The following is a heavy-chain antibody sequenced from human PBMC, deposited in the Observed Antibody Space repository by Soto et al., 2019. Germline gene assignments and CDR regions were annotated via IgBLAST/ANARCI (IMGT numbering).Heavy chain of an antibody. CDR1: GFTFSSYG. V-gene: IGHV3-30*18. Sequence: QVQLVESGGGVVQPGRSLRLSCAASGFTFSSYGMHWVRQAPGKGLEWVAVISYDGSNKYYADSVKGRFTISRDNSKNTLYLQMNSLRAEDTAVYYCAKADYYDCSGYYSFYFDYWGQGTLVTVSS. J-gene: IGHJ4*02. CDR3: AKADYYDCSGYYSFYFDY. D-gene: IGHD3-22*01. CDR2: ISYDGSNK.